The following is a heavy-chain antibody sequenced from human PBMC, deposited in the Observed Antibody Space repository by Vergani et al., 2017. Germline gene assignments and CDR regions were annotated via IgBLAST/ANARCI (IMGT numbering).Heavy chain of an antibody. CDR1: GYTFTSYD. J-gene: IGHJ4*02. CDR3: ARETRDGYNYVYDY. D-gene: IGHD5-24*01. V-gene: IGHV1-8*01. CDR2: MNPNSGNT. Sequence: QVQLVQSGAEVKKPGASVKVSCKASGYTFTSYDINWVRQATGQGLEWMGWMNPNSGNTGYAQKFQGRVTITADKSTSTAYMELSSLRSEDTAVYYCARETRDGYNYVYDYWGQGTLVTVSS.